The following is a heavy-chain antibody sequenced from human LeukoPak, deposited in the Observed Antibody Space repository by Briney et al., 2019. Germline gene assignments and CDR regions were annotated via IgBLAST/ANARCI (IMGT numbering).Heavy chain of an antibody. D-gene: IGHD3-22*01. Sequence: GGSLRLSCAASGFTFSSYSMNWVRQAPGKGLEWVSYISSSSSTIYYADSVKGRFTISRDNAKNSLYLQMNSLRAEDTAVYYCARDPGYYDSSGYYGLDYWGQGTLVTVSS. CDR3: ARDPGYYDSSGYYGLDY. V-gene: IGHV3-48*04. J-gene: IGHJ4*02. CDR2: ISSSSSTI. CDR1: GFTFSSYS.